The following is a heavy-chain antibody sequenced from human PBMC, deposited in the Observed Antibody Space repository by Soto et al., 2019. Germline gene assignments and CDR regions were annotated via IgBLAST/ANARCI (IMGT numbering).Heavy chain of an antibody. V-gene: IGHV3-74*01. CDR2: INSEGSSA. CDR3: DGAVAGTGY. D-gene: IGHD6-19*01. J-gene: IGHJ4*02. Sequence: GGSLRLSCSVSGFSGSAFTSNWMHWVRQAPGKGLVWVSRINSEGSSATYADTVKGRFTTSRDAAKSTVYLQMNSLRVEDTAVYYCDGAVAGTGYWGQGTLVTVSS. CDR1: GFSGSAFTSNW.